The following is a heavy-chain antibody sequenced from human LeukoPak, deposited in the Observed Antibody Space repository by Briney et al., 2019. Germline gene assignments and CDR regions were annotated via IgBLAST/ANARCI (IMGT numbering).Heavy chain of an antibody. CDR3: AKDLGPVALNGGDY. Sequence: GGSLRLSCAASGFTFDDYAMHWVRQAPGKGLEWVSFISWNSGIRGYADSVKGRFTISRDNSKNTLYLQMNSLRPDDTAVYYCAKDLGPVALNGGDYWGQGTLVTVSS. V-gene: IGHV3-9*01. D-gene: IGHD6-19*01. CDR1: GFTFDDYA. CDR2: ISWNSGIR. J-gene: IGHJ4*02.